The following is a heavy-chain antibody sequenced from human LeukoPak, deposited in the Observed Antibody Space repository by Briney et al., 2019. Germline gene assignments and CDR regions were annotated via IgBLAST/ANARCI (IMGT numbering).Heavy chain of an antibody. CDR2: ISYDGSNK. J-gene: IGHJ5*02. V-gene: IGHV3-30*04. Sequence: PGGSLRLSCAASGFTFSSYAMHWVRQAPGKGLEWVAVISYDGSNKYYADSVKGRFTISRDNSKNTLYLLMNSLKTEDTAVYYCTTYRYCSGGSCYAGWFDPWGQGTLVTVSS. CDR1: GFTFSSYA. D-gene: IGHD2-15*01. CDR3: TTYRYCSGGSCYAGWFDP.